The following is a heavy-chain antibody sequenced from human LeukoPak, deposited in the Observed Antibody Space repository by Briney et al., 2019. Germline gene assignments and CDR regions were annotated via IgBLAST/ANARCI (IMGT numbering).Heavy chain of an antibody. D-gene: IGHD5-18*01. CDR2: ISAYNGNT. J-gene: IGHJ6*03. CDR3: ARVDTAMEPYYYYMDV. V-gene: IGHV1-18*04. CDR1: GYTFIGYF. Sequence: GASVKVSCKASGYTFIGYFMHWVRQAPGQGLEWMGWISAYNGNTNYAQKLQGRVTMTTDTSTSTAYMELRSLRSDDTAVYYCARVDTAMEPYYYYMDVWGKGTTVTVSS.